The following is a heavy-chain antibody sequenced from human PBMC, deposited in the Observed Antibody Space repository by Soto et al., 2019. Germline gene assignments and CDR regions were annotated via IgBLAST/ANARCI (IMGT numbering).Heavy chain of an antibody. CDR2: IIPIPGTA. D-gene: IGHD2-2*01. J-gene: IGHJ6*02. V-gene: IGHV1-69*01. CDR1: GGTFSSYA. CDR3: ARSQGSSTSLELYYYYYYGMDV. Sequence: QVQLVQSGAEVKKPGSSVKVSCKASGGTFSSYAISWVRQAPGQGLEWMGGIIPIPGTANYAQKFQGRVTITADESTRTAYMELSSLRSEDTAVYYCARSQGSSTSLELYYYYYYGMDVWGQGTTVTVSS.